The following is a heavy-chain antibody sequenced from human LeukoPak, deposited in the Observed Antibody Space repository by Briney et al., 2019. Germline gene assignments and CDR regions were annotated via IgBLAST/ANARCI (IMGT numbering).Heavy chain of an antibody. D-gene: IGHD2-2*02. CDR3: ASAGPDPYPFDY. Sequence: GGSLRLSCVASGFTFSNYAMSWVRQSPGKGLEWVSAISGNGDDTYYADSVKGRFTISRDNSKNTLFLQMNSLRAEDTALYYCASAGPDPYPFDYWGQGTLVIVSS. CDR2: ISGNGDDT. J-gene: IGHJ4*02. V-gene: IGHV3-23*01. CDR1: GFTFSNYA.